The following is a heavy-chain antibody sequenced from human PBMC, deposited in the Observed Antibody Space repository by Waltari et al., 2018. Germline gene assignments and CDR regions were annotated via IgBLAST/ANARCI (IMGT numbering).Heavy chain of an antibody. Sequence: QVLLQESGPGQVRPSETLSPTCTASGGYISGNLWSWIRQPPGKGLEWIGNIYYSGNTNYNPSLKSRVTISVDTSKNQFSLKLSSVTAADTAVYYCAREFTYYDILTGYYSGPSEHWGQGTLVTVSS. CDR2: IYYSGNT. V-gene: IGHV4-59*01. J-gene: IGHJ4*02. D-gene: IGHD3-9*01. CDR3: AREFTYYDILTGYYSGPSEH. CDR1: GGYISGNL.